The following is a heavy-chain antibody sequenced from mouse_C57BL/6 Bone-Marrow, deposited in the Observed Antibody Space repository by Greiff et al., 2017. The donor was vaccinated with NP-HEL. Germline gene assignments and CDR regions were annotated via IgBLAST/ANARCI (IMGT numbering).Heavy chain of an antibody. V-gene: IGHV7-1*01. J-gene: IGHJ4*01. CDR2: SRNKANDYTT. D-gene: IGHD1-1*01. Sequence: EVKLMESGGGLVQSGRSLRLSCATSGFTFSDFYMEWVRQAPGKGLEWIAASRNKANDYTTEYSASVKGRFIVSRDTSQSILYLQMNALRAEDTAIYYCARDALLQRYYAMDYWGQGTSVTVSS. CDR1: GFTFSDFY. CDR3: ARDALLQRYYAMDY.